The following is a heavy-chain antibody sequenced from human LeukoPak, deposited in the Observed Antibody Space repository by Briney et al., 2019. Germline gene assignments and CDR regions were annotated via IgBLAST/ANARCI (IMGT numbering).Heavy chain of an antibody. Sequence: SETLSLTCTVSGGSISSYYWSWIRQPPGKGLEWIGYIYYSGSTNYNPSLKSRVTISVDTSKNQFSLKLSSVTAADTAVYYCARDGYSSGWYPGYYYYGMDVWGQGTTVTVSS. CDR1: GGSISSYY. CDR2: IYYSGST. V-gene: IGHV4-59*01. J-gene: IGHJ6*02. CDR3: ARDGYSSGWYPGYYYYGMDV. D-gene: IGHD6-19*01.